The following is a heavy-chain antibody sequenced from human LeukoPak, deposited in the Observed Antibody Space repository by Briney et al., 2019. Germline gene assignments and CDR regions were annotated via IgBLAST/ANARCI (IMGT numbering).Heavy chain of an antibody. Sequence: GASVKVSCKASGYTFTSYAMHWVRQAPGQRLEWMGWINAGNGNTKYSQKFQDWVTMTRDTSIGTAYMELRRLRSDDTAVYYCARDRGRGGLISAFDIWGQGTMVTVSS. V-gene: IGHV1-3*01. J-gene: IGHJ3*02. CDR2: INAGNGNT. CDR3: ARDRGRGGLISAFDI. CDR1: GYTFTSYA. D-gene: IGHD3-16*01.